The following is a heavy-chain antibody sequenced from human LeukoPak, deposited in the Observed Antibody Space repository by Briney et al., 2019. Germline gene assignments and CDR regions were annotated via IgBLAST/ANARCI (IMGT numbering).Heavy chain of an antibody. J-gene: IGHJ4*02. CDR2: VYYSGST. CDR3: ARGMGVGANEDY. D-gene: IGHD1-26*01. V-gene: IGHV4-31*03. Sequence: SETLSLTCTVSGGSISSGGYYWSWIRQHPGKGLEWIGYVYYSGSTYYDPSLKSRVTISVDTSKNQFSLKLSSVTAADTAVYYCARGMGVGANEDYWGQGTLVTVSS. CDR1: GGSISSGGYY.